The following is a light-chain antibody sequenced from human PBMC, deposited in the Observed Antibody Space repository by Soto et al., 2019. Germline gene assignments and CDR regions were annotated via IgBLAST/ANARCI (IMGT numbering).Light chain of an antibody. CDR1: SSDVGGSNF. CDR2: DVA. CDR3: VSYTSSTTYA. Sequence: QSLLTQPASVSESPGQSITISCTRTSSDVGGSNFVSWYQQHPGKPPKLIIYDVANRPSGSSNRFSGSKSGSTASLIISRLQTEDEADYYCVSYTSSTTYAFGTGTKVTGL. J-gene: IGLJ1*01. V-gene: IGLV2-14*03.